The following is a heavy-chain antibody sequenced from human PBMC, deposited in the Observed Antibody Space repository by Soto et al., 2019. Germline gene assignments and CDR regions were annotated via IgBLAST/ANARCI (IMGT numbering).Heavy chain of an antibody. CDR2: IYYSGST. CDR3: ARCPVLRLLSGYYFYYGMDV. CDR1: GDSISSGDNY. Sequence: SETLSLTCTVSGDSISSGDNYWSWIRQPPGKGLEWIGVIYYSGSTYYNPSLNNRVTISIDQSKNQFSLKLSSVTAADTAVYYCARCPVLRLLSGYYFYYGMDVWGQGTTVTVSS. J-gene: IGHJ6*02. V-gene: IGHV4-30-4*01. D-gene: IGHD3-3*01.